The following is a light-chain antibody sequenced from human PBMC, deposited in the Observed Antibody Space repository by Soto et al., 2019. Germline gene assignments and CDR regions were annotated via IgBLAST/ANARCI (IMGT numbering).Light chain of an antibody. CDR2: GAS. CDR1: QSVSTNY. Sequence: EIVLTQSPGTLSLSPGERATLSCRASQSVSTNYLAWYQQKPGQAPRLLIYGASNRATGIPDRFSGSGSGTDFTLTISRLEPEDFATYYCQQYNSDVFTFGPGTKVDIK. CDR3: QQYNSDVFT. V-gene: IGKV3-20*01. J-gene: IGKJ3*01.